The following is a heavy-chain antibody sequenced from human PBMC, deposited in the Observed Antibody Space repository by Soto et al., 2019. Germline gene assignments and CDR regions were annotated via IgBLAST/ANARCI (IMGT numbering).Heavy chain of an antibody. CDR3: ARLDSSGYYARDASDI. CDR2: IKQDGSEK. V-gene: IGHV3-7*03. CDR1: GFTFSSYW. Sequence: EVQLVESGGGLVQPGGSLKLSCAASGFTFSSYWMSWVRQAPGKGLEWVASIKQDGSEKHYVDSVKGRFTISRDNAKNSLFLQMNSLRAEDTAVYYCARLDSSGYYARDASDIWRQGTMLTVSS. J-gene: IGHJ3*02. D-gene: IGHD3-22*01.